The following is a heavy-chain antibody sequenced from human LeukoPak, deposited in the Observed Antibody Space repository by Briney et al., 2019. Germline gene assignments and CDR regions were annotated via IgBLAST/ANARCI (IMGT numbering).Heavy chain of an antibody. V-gene: IGHV3-21*01. CDR2: ISSSSSYI. CDR1: GFTFSSYY. D-gene: IGHD5-18*01. J-gene: IGHJ4*02. CDR3: ARARSSDTAMVHFDY. Sequence: GGSLRLSCAASGFTFSSYYMNWVRQAPGKGLEWVSSISSSSSYIYHADSVKGRFTISRDNAKNSLYLQMNSLRAEDTAVHYCARARSSDTAMVHFDYWGQGTLVTVSS.